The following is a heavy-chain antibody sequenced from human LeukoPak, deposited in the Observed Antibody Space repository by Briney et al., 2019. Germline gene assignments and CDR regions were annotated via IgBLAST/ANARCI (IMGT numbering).Heavy chain of an antibody. Sequence: ASVKVSCEASGYTFTGYYMHWVRQAPGQGLEWMGRINPNSGGTNYAQKFQGRVTMTRDTSISTAYMELSRLRSDDTAVYYCARGKYYDSSGSNWFDPWGQGTLVTVSS. CDR3: ARGKYYDSSGSNWFDP. V-gene: IGHV1-2*06. CDR2: INPNSGGT. J-gene: IGHJ5*02. D-gene: IGHD3-22*01. CDR1: GYTFTGYY.